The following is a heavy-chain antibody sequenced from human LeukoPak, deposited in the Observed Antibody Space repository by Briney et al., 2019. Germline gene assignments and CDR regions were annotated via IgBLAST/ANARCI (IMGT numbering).Heavy chain of an antibody. J-gene: IGHJ5*02. CDR1: GFTFSSYA. CDR2: IYYSGST. Sequence: PGGSLRLSCAASGFTFSSYAMSWVRQAPGKGLEWIGSIYYSGSTYYNASLKSRVTISVDMSKNQFSLKLSSVTAADTAVYYCARDFWSGRNWFDPWGQGTLVTVSS. V-gene: IGHV4-39*07. D-gene: IGHD3-3*01. CDR3: ARDFWSGRNWFDP.